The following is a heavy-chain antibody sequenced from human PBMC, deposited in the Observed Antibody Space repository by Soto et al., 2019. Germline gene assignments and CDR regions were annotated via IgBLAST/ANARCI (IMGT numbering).Heavy chain of an antibody. CDR3: ARGALADGSGY. CDR2: INAGNGNT. Sequence: QVQLVQAGAEVKKPGAAVKVSCKAAVCTFTSYAIHWVRQAPGQRLEWMGWINAGNGNTKYSQKFQGRVTITRDTSARTAYMELSSLRSEDTAVYYCARGALADGSGYWGQGTLVTGSS. CDR1: VCTFTSYA. V-gene: IGHV1-3*01. J-gene: IGHJ4*02.